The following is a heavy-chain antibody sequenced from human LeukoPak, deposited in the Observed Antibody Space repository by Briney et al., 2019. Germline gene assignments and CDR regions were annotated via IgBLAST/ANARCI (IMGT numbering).Heavy chain of an antibody. CDR2: IKQDGSEK. D-gene: IGHD3-22*01. CDR3: ARDHRPYYYDSSGYCLGDY. V-gene: IGHV3-7*03. J-gene: IGHJ4*02. CDR1: GFTFSSYW. Sequence: GGSLRLSCAASGFTFSSYWMSWVRQAPGKGLEWVANIKQDGSEKYYVDSVKGRFTISRDNAKNSLYLQMNSLRAEDTAVYYCARDHRPYYYDSSGYCLGDYWGQGTLVTVSS.